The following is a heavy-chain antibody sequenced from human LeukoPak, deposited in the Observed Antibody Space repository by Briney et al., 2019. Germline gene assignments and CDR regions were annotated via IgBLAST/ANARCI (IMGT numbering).Heavy chain of an antibody. CDR3: ARVDTVMAYYFDL. Sequence: GSLRLSCAASGFTFSDYYMSWIRQAPGKGLEWVSYISSSSSYTNYADSVKGRFTISRDNAKNSLYLQMNSLRAEDTAVYYCARVDTVMAYYFDLWGQGTLVTVSS. J-gene: IGHJ4*02. D-gene: IGHD5-18*01. CDR2: ISSSSSYT. CDR1: GFTFSDYY. V-gene: IGHV3-11*05.